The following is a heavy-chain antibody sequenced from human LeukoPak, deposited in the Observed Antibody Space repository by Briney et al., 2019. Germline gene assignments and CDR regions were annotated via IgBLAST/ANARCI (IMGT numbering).Heavy chain of an antibody. J-gene: IGHJ5*02. CDR3: AKALGQLVSGFDP. D-gene: IGHD6-6*01. CDR1: GFTFDDYA. Sequence: GGSLRLSCAASGFTFDDYAMHWVGQAPGKGLEWVSGISWNSGSIGYADSVKGRFTISRDNAKNSLYLQMNSLRAEDTALYYCAKALGQLVSGFDPWGQGTLVTVSS. CDR2: ISWNSGSI. V-gene: IGHV3-9*01.